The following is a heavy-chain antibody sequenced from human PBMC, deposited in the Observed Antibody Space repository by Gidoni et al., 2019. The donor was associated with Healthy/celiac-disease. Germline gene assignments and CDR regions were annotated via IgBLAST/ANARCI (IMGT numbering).Heavy chain of an antibody. CDR3: ARERITIFGVVRNNAFDI. V-gene: IGHV4-30-4*01. D-gene: IGHD3-3*01. CDR1: GGSLSSGDYY. CDR2: IYYSGST. Sequence: QVQLQESGPGLVKPSQTLSLTCTVSGGSLSSGDYYWSWIRQPQWKCLEWIGYIYYSGSTYYNPSLKSRVTISVDTSKNQFSLKLSSVTAADTAVYYCARERITIFGVVRNNAFDIWGQGTMVTVSS. J-gene: IGHJ3*02.